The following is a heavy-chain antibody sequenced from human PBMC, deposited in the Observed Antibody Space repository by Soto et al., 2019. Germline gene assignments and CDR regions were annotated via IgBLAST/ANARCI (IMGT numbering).Heavy chain of an antibody. D-gene: IGHD1-1*01. CDR1: GGSFSGYY. Sequence: QVQLQQWGAGLLKPSETLSLTCAVYGGSFSGYYWSWIRQPPGKGLEWIGEINHSGSTNYNPSLKSRVTISVDTSKNQFSLKLSSVTAADTAVYYCAIKRPRRGFDPWGQGTLVTVSS. J-gene: IGHJ5*02. CDR3: AIKRPRRGFDP. V-gene: IGHV4-34*01. CDR2: INHSGST.